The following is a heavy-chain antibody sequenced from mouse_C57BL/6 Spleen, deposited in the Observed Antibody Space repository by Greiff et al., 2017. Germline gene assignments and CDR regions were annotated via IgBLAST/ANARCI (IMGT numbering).Heavy chain of an antibody. D-gene: IGHD2-4*01. CDR3: ARIYYDYDEGLAY. J-gene: IGHJ3*01. Sequence: QVQLQQPGAELVMPGASVKLSCKASGYTFTSYWMHWVKQRPGQGLEWIGEIDPSGSYTNYNQKFKGKSTLTVDKSSSTSYMQLSSLTSEDSAVYYCARIYYDYDEGLAYWGQGTLVTVSA. CDR1: GYTFTSYW. CDR2: IDPSGSYT. V-gene: IGHV1-69*01.